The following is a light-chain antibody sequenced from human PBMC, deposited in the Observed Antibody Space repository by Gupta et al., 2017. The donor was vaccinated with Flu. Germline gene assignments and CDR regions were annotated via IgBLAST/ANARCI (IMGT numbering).Light chain of an antibody. CDR1: SSDVCGYNY. Sequence: SITISCTGTSSDVCGYNYVSWYQQHPGKAPKLMIYDVSNRPSGVSNRFSGSKSGNTASLTISGLQAEDEADYYCSSYTSSSTLVFGGGTKLTVL. V-gene: IGLV2-14*04. J-gene: IGLJ2*01. CDR3: SSYTSSSTLV. CDR2: DVS.